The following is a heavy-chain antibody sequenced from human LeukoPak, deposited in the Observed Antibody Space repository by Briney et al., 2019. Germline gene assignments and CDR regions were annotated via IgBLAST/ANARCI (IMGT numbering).Heavy chain of an antibody. D-gene: IGHD3-10*01. J-gene: IGHJ6*02. V-gene: IGHV4-34*01. Sequence: PSEALSLTCAVYGGSFSGYYWSWIRQPPGKGLEWIGEINHSGSTNYNPSLKSRVTISVDTSKNQFSLKLSSVTAADTAVYYCARLHVRGGQGRTPIANRYGMDVWGQGTTVTVSS. CDR3: ARLHVRGGQGRTPIANRYGMDV. CDR2: INHSGST. CDR1: GGSFSGYY.